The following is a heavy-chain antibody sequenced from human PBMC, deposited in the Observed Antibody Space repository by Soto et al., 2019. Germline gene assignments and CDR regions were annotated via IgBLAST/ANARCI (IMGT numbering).Heavy chain of an antibody. CDR2: ISGSGNRT. CDR1: GFTLSSYA. D-gene: IGHD1-26*01. V-gene: IGHV3-23*01. Sequence: EVQLLESGGGLVQPGGSLRLSCAASGFTLSSYAMSWVRQAPGKGLEWVSAISGSGNRTFHADSVKGRFTISRDNAKNALYLKMNSLRVEDTAVYYCAKQVTSGSYSHYYSGLDVWGQGTMVTVSS. CDR3: AKQVTSGSYSHYYSGLDV. J-gene: IGHJ6*02.